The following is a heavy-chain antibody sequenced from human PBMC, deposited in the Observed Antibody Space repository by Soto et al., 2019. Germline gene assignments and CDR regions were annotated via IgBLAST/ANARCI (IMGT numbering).Heavy chain of an antibody. J-gene: IGHJ4*02. Sequence: PGGSLRLSCAASGFTFSSYGMHWVRQAPGKGLEWVAVIWYDGSNKYYADSVKGRFTISGDNSKNTLYLQMNSLRAEDTAVYYCARVLGYSSCWTPFDYWGQGTLVTV. CDR2: IWYDGSNK. CDR3: ARVLGYSSCWTPFDY. D-gene: IGHD6-19*01. V-gene: IGHV3-33*01. CDR1: GFTFSSYG.